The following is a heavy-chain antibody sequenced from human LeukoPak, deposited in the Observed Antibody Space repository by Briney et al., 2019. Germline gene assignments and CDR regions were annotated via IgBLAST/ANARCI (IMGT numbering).Heavy chain of an antibody. CDR3: AGDGQPLDYGDVT. Sequence: SGTLSLTCTVSGGSASSGSYYWSWIRQPPGKGLECIGYIYYSVSTNYNPSLKSRVTISVDTSKNQFSLKLSSVTAADTAVYYCAGDGQPLDYGDVTWGQGTLVTVSS. V-gene: IGHV4-61*01. CDR2: IYYSVST. D-gene: IGHD4-17*01. J-gene: IGHJ5*02. CDR1: GGSASSGSYY.